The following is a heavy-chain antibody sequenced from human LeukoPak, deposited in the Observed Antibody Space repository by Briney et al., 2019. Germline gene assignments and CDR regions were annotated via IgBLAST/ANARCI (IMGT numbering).Heavy chain of an antibody. V-gene: IGHV1-69*06. Sequence: SVKVSCKASGGTFSSYAISWVRQAPGQGLEWMGGIIPIFGTANYAQKFQGRVTITADKSTSTAYMELSSLRAEDTAVYYCARAYYGDYVSDYWGQGTLVTVSS. D-gene: IGHD4-17*01. J-gene: IGHJ4*02. CDR1: GGTFSSYA. CDR3: ARAYYGDYVSDY. CDR2: IIPIFGTA.